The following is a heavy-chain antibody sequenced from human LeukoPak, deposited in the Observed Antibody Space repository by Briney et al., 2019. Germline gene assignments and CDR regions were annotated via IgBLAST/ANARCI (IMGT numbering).Heavy chain of an antibody. V-gene: IGHV1-2*02. CDR1: GYTXTGYF. J-gene: IGHJ4*02. CDR3: ASRELGY. Sequence: GASVKVSCKTSGYTXTGYFMHWVRQAPGQGLEWLGWINPDSGVTKYAQKCQGRVTMTRDTSISTAYMELSRLRSDDTAVYYCASRELGYWGQGTLVTVSS. CDR2: INPDSGVT. D-gene: IGHD1-26*01.